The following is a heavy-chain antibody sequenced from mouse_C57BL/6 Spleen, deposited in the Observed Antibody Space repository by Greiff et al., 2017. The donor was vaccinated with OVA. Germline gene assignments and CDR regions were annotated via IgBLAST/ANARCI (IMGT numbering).Heavy chain of an antibody. Sequence: VKLQQSGPGLVQPSQSLSITCTVSGFSLTSYGVHWVRQSPGKGLEWMGVIWSGGSTDYNAAFISRLSISKDTSKSQVFFKMNSLPADDTAIYYCARAPLLRRAGMDYWGQGTSVTVSS. V-gene: IGHV2-2*01. CDR2: IWSGGST. CDR3: ARAPLLRRAGMDY. CDR1: GFSLTSYG. D-gene: IGHD1-1*01. J-gene: IGHJ4*01.